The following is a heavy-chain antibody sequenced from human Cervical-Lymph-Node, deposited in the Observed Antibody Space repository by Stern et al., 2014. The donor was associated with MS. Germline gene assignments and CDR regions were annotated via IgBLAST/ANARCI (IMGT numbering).Heavy chain of an antibody. V-gene: IGHV4-59*01. Sequence: QLQLQESGPGLVKPSETVSLTCTVSGGSMSSKYWNWIRQPPGKGLEWIGYIYSDGSTNYNPSLKSRVIISLDTSTNQFSLSLTSVIAADTAVYYCARVTGRGTRQNWFDSWGQGTLVTVSS. CDR2: IYSDGST. CDR1: GGSMSSKY. CDR3: ARVTGRGTRQNWFDS. D-gene: IGHD1-26*01. J-gene: IGHJ5*01.